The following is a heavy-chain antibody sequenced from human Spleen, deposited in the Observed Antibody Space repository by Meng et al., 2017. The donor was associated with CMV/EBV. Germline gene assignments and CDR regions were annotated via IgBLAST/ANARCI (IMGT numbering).Heavy chain of an antibody. J-gene: IGHJ4*02. CDR1: GYTFSNYV. V-gene: IGHV1-18*04. CDR2: ISTHNGNT. D-gene: IGHD4-17*01. CDR3: ARGIGASGYYFDN. Sequence: ASVKVSCKASGYTFSNYVISWVRQAPGQGLEWMGWISTHNGNTNYVQKLQGRVTMTTDTSTSTAYMELRGLRSDDAAAYYCARGIGASGYYFDNWGQGTLVTVSS.